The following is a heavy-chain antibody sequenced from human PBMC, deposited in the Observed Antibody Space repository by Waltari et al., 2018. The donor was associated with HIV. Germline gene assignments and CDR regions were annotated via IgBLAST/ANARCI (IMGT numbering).Heavy chain of an antibody. J-gene: IGHJ6*02. V-gene: IGHV3-21*05. Sequence: EVQLVESGGGLVKPGGSLRLSCAASGFTFSSYSMNWVRQAPGKGLDWVSYISSGSNFMYYVDSVKGRFTISRDNAKNSLYLQMNSLRAEDTALYYCARSLAVAGTRGFGMDVWGQGTTVTVSS. CDR3: ARSLAVAGTRGFGMDV. CDR1: GFTFSSYS. D-gene: IGHD6-19*01. CDR2: ISSGSNFM.